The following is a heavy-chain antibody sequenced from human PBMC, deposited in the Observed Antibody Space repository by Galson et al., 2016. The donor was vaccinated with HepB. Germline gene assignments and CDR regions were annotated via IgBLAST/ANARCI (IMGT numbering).Heavy chain of an antibody. CDR1: GYTFTSYY. CDR3: ARGASDDFWSGYYWFGRGGMDV. Sequence: SVKVSCKASGYTFTSYYMHWVRQAPGQGLEWMGIINPSGGSTSYAQKFQGRATMTGDTSTSTVYMELSSLRSEDTAVYYCARGASDDFWSGYYWFGRGGMDVWGQGTTVTVSS. V-gene: IGHV1-46*01. D-gene: IGHD3-3*01. CDR2: INPSGGST. J-gene: IGHJ6*02.